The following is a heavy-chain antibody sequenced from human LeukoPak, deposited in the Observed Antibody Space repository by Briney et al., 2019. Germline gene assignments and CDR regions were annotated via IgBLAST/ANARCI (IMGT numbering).Heavy chain of an antibody. J-gene: IGHJ4*02. CDR3: ARDLVSGYDLGWYYFDY. CDR2: IYTSGST. Sequence: SETLSLTCTVSGGSISSYYWSWIRQPAGKGLEWIGRIYTSGSTNYNPSLKSRVTISVDTSKNQFSLKLSSVTAADTAVYYCARDLVSGYDLGWYYFDYWGQGTLVTVSS. D-gene: IGHD5-12*01. V-gene: IGHV4-4*07. CDR1: GGSISSYY.